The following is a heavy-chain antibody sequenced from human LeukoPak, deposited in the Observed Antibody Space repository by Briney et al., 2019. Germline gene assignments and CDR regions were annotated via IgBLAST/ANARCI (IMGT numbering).Heavy chain of an antibody. V-gene: IGHV3-11*04. J-gene: IGHJ4*02. CDR3: ARAGSVRGADY. D-gene: IGHD3-10*02. CDR1: GFTFSDYY. Sequence: GGALRHSCAASGFTFSDYYLSWIRQAPAKGLEWVSYISSSGSTIYYADSVKGRFTISRDNAKNSLYLQMNSLRAEDTAVYYCARAGSVRGADYWGQGTLVTVSS. CDR2: ISSSGSTI.